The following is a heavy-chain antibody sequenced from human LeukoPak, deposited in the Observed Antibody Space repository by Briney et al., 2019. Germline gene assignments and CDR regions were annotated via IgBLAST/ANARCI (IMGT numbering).Heavy chain of an antibody. V-gene: IGHV3-23*01. CDR2: ISDRGGRT. Sequence: GGSLRLSCAASGFTFGSYAMTWVRLAPGKGLEWVSGISDRGGRTDYADSVKGRFTISRDNSKNTLYLQMNSLRAEDTAVYYCANVLEWLLYAWGQGTLVTVSS. CDR3: ANVLEWLLYA. D-gene: IGHD3-3*01. CDR1: GFTFGSYA. J-gene: IGHJ4*02.